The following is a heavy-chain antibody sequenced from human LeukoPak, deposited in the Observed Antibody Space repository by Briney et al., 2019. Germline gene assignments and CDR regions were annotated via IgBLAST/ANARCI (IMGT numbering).Heavy chain of an antibody. V-gene: IGHV1-24*01. D-gene: IGHD1-1*01. Sequence: ASVKVSCKVSGYTLTELSMHWVRQAPGKGLEWMGGFDPEDGETIYAQKFRGRVTMTEDTSTDTAYMELSSLRSEDTAVYYCATDLYNWKRAFDPWGQGTLVTVSS. J-gene: IGHJ5*02. CDR2: FDPEDGET. CDR1: GYTLTELS. CDR3: ATDLYNWKRAFDP.